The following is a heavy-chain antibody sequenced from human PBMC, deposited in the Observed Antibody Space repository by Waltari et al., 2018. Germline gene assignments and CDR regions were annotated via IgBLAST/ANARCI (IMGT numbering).Heavy chain of an antibody. J-gene: IGHJ4*02. V-gene: IGHV7-4-1*02. CDR1: GYTFTSYA. CDR3: ASQNYYDSSGYLGGLDY. D-gene: IGHD3-22*01. CDR2: INTNTGNP. Sequence: KASGYTFTSYAMNWVRQAPGQGLEWMGWINTNTGNPTYAQGFTGRFVFSLDTSVSTAYLQISSLKAEDTAVYYCASQNYYDSSGYLGGLDYWGQGTLVTVSS.